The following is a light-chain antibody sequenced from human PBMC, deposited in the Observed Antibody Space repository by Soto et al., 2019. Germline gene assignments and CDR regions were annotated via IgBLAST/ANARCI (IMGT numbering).Light chain of an antibody. Sequence: EIVLTQSPGTLSLSPGERATLSCRASQSVSSYLAWYQQKPGQAPRLLIYGASNRATGIPDRFSGSGSGTEFTLTISRLEPEDFAVYYCQQYGSSPGTFGQGTKVDI. V-gene: IGKV3-20*01. CDR2: GAS. CDR1: QSVSSY. CDR3: QQYGSSPGT. J-gene: IGKJ1*01.